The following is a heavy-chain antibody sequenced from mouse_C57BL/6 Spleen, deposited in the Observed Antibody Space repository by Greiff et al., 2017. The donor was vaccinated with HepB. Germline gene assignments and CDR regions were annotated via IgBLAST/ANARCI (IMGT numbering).Heavy chain of an antibody. D-gene: IGHD1-2*01. CDR1: GYAFSSSW. Sequence: VQLQQSGPELVKPGASVKISCKASGYAFSSSWMNRVKQRPGKGLEWIGRIYPGDGDTNYNGKFKGKATLTADKSSSTAYMQLSSLTSEDSAVYFCASPLRLWAMDYWGQGTSVTVSS. J-gene: IGHJ4*01. CDR2: IYPGDGDT. V-gene: IGHV1-82*01. CDR3: ASPLRLWAMDY.